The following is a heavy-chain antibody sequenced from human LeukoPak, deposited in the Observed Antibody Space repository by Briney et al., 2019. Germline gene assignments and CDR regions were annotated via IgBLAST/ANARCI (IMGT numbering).Heavy chain of an antibody. CDR1: GFTFSNAW. V-gene: IGHV4-34*01. J-gene: IGHJ6*03. CDR3: ARGGYSGYRDYYYYMDV. D-gene: IGHD5-12*01. Sequence: PGGSLRLSCAASGFTFSNAWMSWVRQAPGKGLEWIGEINHSGSTNYNPSLKSRVTISVETSKNQFSLKLSSVTAADTAVYYCARGGYSGYRDYYYYMDVWGKGTTVTVSS. CDR2: INHSGST.